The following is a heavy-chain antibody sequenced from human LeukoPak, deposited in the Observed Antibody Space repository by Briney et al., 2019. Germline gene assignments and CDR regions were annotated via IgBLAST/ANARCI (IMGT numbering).Heavy chain of an antibody. CDR3: ARGDSGSYYYFDY. CDR1: GGSISSSSYY. D-gene: IGHD1-26*01. CDR2: IYYSGRT. V-gene: IGHV4-39*07. Sequence: SETLSLTCTVSGGSISSSSYYWGWIRQPPGKGLEWIASIYYSGRTYYNPSLKSRVTISVDTSKNQFSLKLSSVTAADSAVYSCARGDSGSYYYFDYWGQGTLVTVSS. J-gene: IGHJ4*02.